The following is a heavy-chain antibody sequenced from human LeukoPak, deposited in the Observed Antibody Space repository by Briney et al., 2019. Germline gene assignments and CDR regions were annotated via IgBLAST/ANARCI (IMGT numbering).Heavy chain of an antibody. CDR3: AREIAPYCSSTSCNDY. Sequence: ASVKASCKASGYTFTSYYMHWVRQAPGQGLEWMGIINPSGGSTSYAQKFQGRVTMTRDMSTSTVYMELSSLRSEDTAVYYCAREIAPYCSSTSCNDYWGQGTLVTVSS. J-gene: IGHJ4*02. CDR2: INPSGGST. D-gene: IGHD2-2*01. CDR1: GYTFTSYY. V-gene: IGHV1-46*01.